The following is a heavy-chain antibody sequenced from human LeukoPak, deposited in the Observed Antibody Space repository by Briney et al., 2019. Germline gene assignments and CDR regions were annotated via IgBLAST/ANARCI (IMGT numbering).Heavy chain of an antibody. Sequence: GGSLRLSCAASGFTFSSYGMHWVRQAPGKGLEWVAVISYDGSNKYYADSVKGRFTISRDNSKNTLYLQMNSLRAEDTAVYYCANSDSGYDSIGAFDIWGQGTMVTVSS. D-gene: IGHD5-12*01. CDR2: ISYDGSNK. CDR3: ANSDSGYDSIGAFDI. V-gene: IGHV3-30*18. CDR1: GFTFSSYG. J-gene: IGHJ3*02.